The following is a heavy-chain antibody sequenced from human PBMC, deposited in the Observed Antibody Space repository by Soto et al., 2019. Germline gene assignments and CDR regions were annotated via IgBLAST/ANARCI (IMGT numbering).Heavy chain of an antibody. CDR3: ARYHYYDTRGFDP. V-gene: IGHV4-39*01. Sequence: QPQLQESGPGLVKPSETLSLTCSVSGASVSDTNYYWGWIRQPPGKELEWIGNIYSSGTNYYNPSLRSRATLSVDSSKDQFSLRLTSVTAADTAVYYCARYHYYDTRGFDPWGQGILVTVSA. J-gene: IGHJ5*02. CDR1: GASVSDTNYY. CDR2: IYSSGTN. D-gene: IGHD3-22*01.